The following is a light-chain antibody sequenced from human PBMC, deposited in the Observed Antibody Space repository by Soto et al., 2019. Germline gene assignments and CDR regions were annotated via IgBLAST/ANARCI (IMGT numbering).Light chain of an antibody. V-gene: IGKV1-17*01. CDR1: QGIRND. CDR2: AAS. J-gene: IGKJ1*01. Sequence: DIQMTQSPSSLSASVGDRVTITCRASQGIRNDLGWYQQKPGKAPKRLIYAASSLPSRVPSRFNGSGSGTHFASTFSSLQPEDLATNYCLQPNSYPPTFGHVTKVDI. CDR3: LQPNSYPPT.